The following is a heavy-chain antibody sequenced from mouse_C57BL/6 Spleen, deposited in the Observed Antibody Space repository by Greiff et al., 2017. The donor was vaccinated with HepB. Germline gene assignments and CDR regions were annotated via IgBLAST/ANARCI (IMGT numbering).Heavy chain of an antibody. CDR1: GYSFTSYY. V-gene: IGHV1-66*01. J-gene: IGHJ2*01. Sequence: QVQLKQSGPELVKPGASVKISCKASGYSFTSYYIHWVKQRPGQGLEWIGWIYPGSGNTKYNEKFKGKATLTADTSSSTAYMQLSSLTSEDSAVYYCARSPNSYFDYWGQGTTLTVSS. D-gene: IGHD4-1*02. CDR3: ARSPNSYFDY. CDR2: IYPGSGNT.